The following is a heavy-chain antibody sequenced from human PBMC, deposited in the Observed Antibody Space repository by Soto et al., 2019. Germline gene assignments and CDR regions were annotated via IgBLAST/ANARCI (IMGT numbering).Heavy chain of an antibody. Sequence: PGESLKISCKGSGYSFTSYWIGWVRQIPGKGLEWMGIIYPVDSDTRYSPSFQGQVTISADKSISTAYLQWSSLKASDTAMYYCARSISGSYSHFDSWGQGTQVTVSS. D-gene: IGHD3-10*01. CDR2: IYPVDSDT. V-gene: IGHV5-51*01. CDR3: ARSISGSYSHFDS. CDR1: GYSFTSYW. J-gene: IGHJ4*02.